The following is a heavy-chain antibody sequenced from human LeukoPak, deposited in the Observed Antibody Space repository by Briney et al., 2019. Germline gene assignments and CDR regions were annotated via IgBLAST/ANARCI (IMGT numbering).Heavy chain of an antibody. CDR2: ISDDGRNK. CDR1: GFTFNNYG. Sequence: GGSLRLSCAASGFTFNNYGMHYVRQAPGKGLEWVAVISDDGRNKNYADSVKGRFTISRDSSNNTLYLQMNSLRAEDTGVYFCAKDRETTASGTFDFRGQEPWSPSPQ. CDR3: AKDRETTASGTFDF. J-gene: IGHJ4*01. D-gene: IGHD6-13*01. V-gene: IGHV3-30*18.